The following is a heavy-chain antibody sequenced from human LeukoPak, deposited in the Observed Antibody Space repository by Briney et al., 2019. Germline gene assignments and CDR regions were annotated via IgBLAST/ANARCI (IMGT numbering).Heavy chain of an antibody. CDR2: ISGSGGST. D-gene: IGHD5-24*01. CDR1: GFTFSNHG. J-gene: IGHJ4*02. CDR3: AKNGDSERWLQPKFVTH. Sequence: GGTLRPSCAASGFTFSNHGMSWVRQAPGKGPEWVAAISGSGGSTYYADSVKGRFTMSRDNSKNTLYLQMNSLRAEDTAVYYCAKNGDSERWLQPKFVTHWGQGTLVTVSS. V-gene: IGHV3-23*01.